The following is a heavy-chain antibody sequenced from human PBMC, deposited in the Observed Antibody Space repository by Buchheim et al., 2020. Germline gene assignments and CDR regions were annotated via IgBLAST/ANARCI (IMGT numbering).Heavy chain of an antibody. CDR2: ISAYSGDT. V-gene: IGHV1-18*01. D-gene: IGHD2-21*01. Sequence: QVQLVQSGAEVKKPGASVKVSCKTSGYTFTTYGIDWVRQAPGQGLEWMGWISAYSGDTSYAQNLQGRVTITTDTSNSPAHMGLRSLRYDDTAMYYCAIIDTIVGFDYWGQGT. CDR1: GYTFTTYG. CDR3: AIIDTIVGFDY. J-gene: IGHJ4*02.